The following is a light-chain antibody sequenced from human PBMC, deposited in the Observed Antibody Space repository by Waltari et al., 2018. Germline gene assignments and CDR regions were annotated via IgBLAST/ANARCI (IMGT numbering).Light chain of an antibody. CDR2: KAS. CDR3: QEYDSLPST. CDR1: QYVKNN. Sequence: DIQMTQSPSTLSASVGDRVTLTCRASQYVKNNLAWYQQKPGKAPKVLIHKASRLESGVPSRVSGSGFGTEFTLTISSLRPDDFATYYCQEYDSLPSTFGGGTKVDIK. J-gene: IGKJ4*01. V-gene: IGKV1-5*03.